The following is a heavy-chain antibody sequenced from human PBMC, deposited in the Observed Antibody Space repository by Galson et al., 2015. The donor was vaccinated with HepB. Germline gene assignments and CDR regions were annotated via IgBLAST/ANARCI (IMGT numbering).Heavy chain of an antibody. Sequence: SLRLSCAASGFTFSSYAMHWVRQAPGKGLEWVAVISYDGSNKYYADSVKGRFTISRDNSKNTLYLQMNSLRAEDTAVYYCARDTGDSSSWYWILGFLDPWGQGTLVTVSS. CDR3: ARDTGDSSSWYWILGFLDP. D-gene: IGHD6-13*01. CDR1: GFTFSSYA. J-gene: IGHJ5*02. CDR2: ISYDGSNK. V-gene: IGHV3-30-3*01.